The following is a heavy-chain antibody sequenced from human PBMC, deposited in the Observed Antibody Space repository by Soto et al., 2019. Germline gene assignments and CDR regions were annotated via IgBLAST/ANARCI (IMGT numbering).Heavy chain of an antibody. J-gene: IGHJ4*02. Sequence: GESLKISCKGIGYSFTTHWIGWVRQTPGKGLEWMWIFDPFNSAARYSPSFEGQVVISADTSVSTAFLQWSSLKTSDTAVYYCAWRTSTSGWRHYFAYWGQGALVTVSS. V-gene: IGHV5-51*01. CDR3: AWRTSTSGWRHYFAY. CDR1: GYSFTTHW. D-gene: IGHD6-19*01. CDR2: FDPFNSAA.